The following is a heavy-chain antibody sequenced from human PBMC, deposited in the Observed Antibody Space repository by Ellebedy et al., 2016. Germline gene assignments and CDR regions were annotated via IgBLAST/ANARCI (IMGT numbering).Heavy chain of an antibody. Sequence: SLKISCAASGFTFEDYAMHWVRQAPGKGLEWVSGINWNSGTIAYADSVRGRFTISRDNAKSSLYLHMSSLRGDDTALYYCAKATILNYDAFDIWGRGTMVTVSS. CDR1: GFTFEDYA. CDR2: INWNSGTI. D-gene: IGHD1-7*01. J-gene: IGHJ3*02. CDR3: AKATILNYDAFDI. V-gene: IGHV3-9*01.